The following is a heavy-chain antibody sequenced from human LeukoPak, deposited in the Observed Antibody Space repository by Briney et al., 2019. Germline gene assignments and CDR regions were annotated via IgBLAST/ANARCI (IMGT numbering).Heavy chain of an antibody. CDR2: ISGSGGST. V-gene: IGHV3-23*01. Sequence: PGGSLRLSCTASGLSFSSYWLTWVRQAPGKGLEWVSAISGSGGSTYYADSVKGRFTISRDNSKNTLYLQMNSLRAEDTAVYYCAKSAGVLKHLLNRFDPWGQGTLVTVSS. CDR3: AKSAGVLKHLLNRFDP. D-gene: IGHD2-8*01. J-gene: IGHJ5*02. CDR1: GLSFSSYW.